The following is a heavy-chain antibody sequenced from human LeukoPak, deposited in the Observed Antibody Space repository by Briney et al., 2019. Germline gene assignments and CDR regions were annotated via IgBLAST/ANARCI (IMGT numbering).Heavy chain of an antibody. Sequence: ASVKVSCKASGFSFATKNGISWVRQAPGQGFECMGWIKGTNDNTNYAQKFQGRVTMTTDTSTSTAYMELRSLRSDDTAVYYCARVDITPTGIKINFDYWGQGILVTVSA. J-gene: IGHJ4*02. V-gene: IGHV1-18*01. CDR3: ARVDITPTGIKINFDY. CDR1: GFSFATKNG. D-gene: IGHD6-13*01. CDR2: IKGTNDNT.